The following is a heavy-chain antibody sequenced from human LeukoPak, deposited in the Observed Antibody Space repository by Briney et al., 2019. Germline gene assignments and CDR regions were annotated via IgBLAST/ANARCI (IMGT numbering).Heavy chain of an antibody. CDR3: AKDLKGGVLRFLEWLSNFDY. J-gene: IGHJ4*02. Sequence: PGGSLRLSCAASGFTFSSYAMSWVRQAPGKGLEWVSAISGSGGSTYYADSVKGRFTISRDNSKNTLYLQMNSLRAEDTAVHYCAKDLKGGVLRFLEWLSNFDYWGQGTLVTVSS. CDR2: ISGSGGST. V-gene: IGHV3-23*01. CDR1: GFTFSSYA. D-gene: IGHD3-3*01.